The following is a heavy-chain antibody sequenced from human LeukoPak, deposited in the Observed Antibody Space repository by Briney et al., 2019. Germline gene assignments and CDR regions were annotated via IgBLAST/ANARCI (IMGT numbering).Heavy chain of an antibody. Sequence: GGSLRLSCAASGFTFRSYEMNWVRQAPGKGLEWVSCISSSGSTIYYADPVKGRSTISRDNAKNSLYLQMNSLRAEDTAVYYCARDYGGNTAAFDIWGQGTMVTVSS. D-gene: IGHD4-23*01. CDR2: ISSSGSTI. CDR1: GFTFRSYE. V-gene: IGHV3-48*03. J-gene: IGHJ3*02. CDR3: ARDYGGNTAAFDI.